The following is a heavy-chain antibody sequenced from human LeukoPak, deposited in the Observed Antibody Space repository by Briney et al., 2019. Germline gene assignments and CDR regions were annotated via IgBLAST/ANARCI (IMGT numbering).Heavy chain of an antibody. CDR1: GGSISSGSYY. CDR3: ARETLTLDYDYVWGSYRRDAFDI. V-gene: IGHV4-39*07. Sequence: SETLSLTCTVSGGSISSGSYYWGWIRQPPGKGLEWIGSIYYSGSTYYKPSLKSRVTISVDTSKNQFSLKLNSVTAADTAVYYCARETLTLDYDYVWGSYRRDAFDIWGQGTMVTVSS. D-gene: IGHD3-16*02. CDR2: IYYSGST. J-gene: IGHJ3*02.